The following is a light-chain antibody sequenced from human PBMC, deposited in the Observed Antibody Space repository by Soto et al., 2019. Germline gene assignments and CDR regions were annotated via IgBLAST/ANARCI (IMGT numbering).Light chain of an antibody. CDR1: QGISSY. J-gene: IGKJ1*01. CDR3: QQYYSYPRT. CDR2: AAS. Sequence: AIRLTHSPSSFSASTLGGVNIXHWASQGISSYLAWYQQKPGKAPKLLIYAASTLQSGVPSRFSGSGSGTDFTLTISCLQSEDFATYYCQQYYSYPRTFGQGTKVDIK. V-gene: IGKV1-8*01.